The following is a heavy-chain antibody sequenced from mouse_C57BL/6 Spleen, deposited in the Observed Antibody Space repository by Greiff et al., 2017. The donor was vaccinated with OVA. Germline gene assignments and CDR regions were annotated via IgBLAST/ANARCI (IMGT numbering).Heavy chain of an antibody. V-gene: IGHV1-55*01. CDR1: GYTFTSYW. CDR2: IYPGDGDT. CDR3: ARSQTMVTSFDY. J-gene: IGHJ2*01. D-gene: IGHD2-2*01. Sequence: QVQLQQPGAELVKPGASVKMSCKASGYTFTSYWITWVKQRPGQGLEWIGDIYPGDGDTNYNGKFKGKATLTADKSSSTAYMQLSSLTSEDSAVYFCARSQTMVTSFDYWGQGTTLTVSS.